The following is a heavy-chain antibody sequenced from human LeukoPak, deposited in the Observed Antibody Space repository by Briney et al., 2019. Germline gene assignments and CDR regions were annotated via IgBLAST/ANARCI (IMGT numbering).Heavy chain of an antibody. V-gene: IGHV1-69*01. D-gene: IGHD4-11*01. J-gene: IGHJ6*02. CDR3: ASHDYKDYYYYGMDV. CDR2: IIPIFGTA. Sequence: SVKFSCKASGGTFSSYAISWVRQAPGQGLEWMGGIIPIFGTANYAQKFQGRVTITADESTSTAYMELSSLRSEDTAVYYCASHDYKDYYYYGMDVWGQGTTVTVSS. CDR1: GGTFSSYA.